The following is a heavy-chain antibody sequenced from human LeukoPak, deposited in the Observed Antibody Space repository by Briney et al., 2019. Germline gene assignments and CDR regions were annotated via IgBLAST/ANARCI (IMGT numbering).Heavy chain of an antibody. CDR2: INPNSGGT. V-gene: IGHV1-2*02. CDR3: ARGPYIAAAGATDY. J-gene: IGHJ4*02. CDR1: GYTFTGYY. Sequence: ASVKVSCKASGYTFTGYYMHWVRQAPGQGLEWMGWINPNSGGTNYAQKFQGRVTMTRDTSISTAYMELSRLRSDDTAVYYCARGPYIAAAGATDYWGQGTLVTVSS. D-gene: IGHD6-13*01.